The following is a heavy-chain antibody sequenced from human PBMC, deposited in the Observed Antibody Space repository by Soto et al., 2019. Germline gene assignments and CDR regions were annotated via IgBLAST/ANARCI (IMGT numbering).Heavy chain of an antibody. D-gene: IGHD2-2*01. CDR1: GFTFSNYY. J-gene: IGHJ6*02. CDR2: ITSASSAI. V-gene: IGHV3-11*01. Sequence: GGSLRLSCTASGFTFSNYYMTWVRQAPGKGLEWIATITSASSAIHYAAPVKGRFTVSSDNAKQSLYLQMNNLRADATALYYCVRDYWSKAACPNYDMDVWGQGTTVTVSS. CDR3: VRDYWSKAACPNYDMDV.